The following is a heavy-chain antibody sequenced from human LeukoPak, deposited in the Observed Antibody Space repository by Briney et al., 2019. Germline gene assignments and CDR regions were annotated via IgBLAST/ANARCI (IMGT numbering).Heavy chain of an antibody. CDR1: GFTFSSYG. CDR2: IRYDGSNK. D-gene: IGHD6-13*01. J-gene: IGHJ3*02. CDR3: AKDTGYSRPQRDAFDI. Sequence: GGSLRLSCAASGFTFSSYGMHWVRQAPGKGLEWVAFIRYDGSNKCYADSVKGRFTISRDNSKNTLYLQMNSLRAEDTAVYYCAKDTGYSRPQRDAFDIWGQGTMVTVSS. V-gene: IGHV3-30*02.